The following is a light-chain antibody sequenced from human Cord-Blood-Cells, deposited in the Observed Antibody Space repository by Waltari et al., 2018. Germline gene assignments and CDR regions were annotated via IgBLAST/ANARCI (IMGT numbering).Light chain of an antibody. CDR2: WAS. Sequence: DIVMTQSPDSLTVSLGERAPINCKSSQSVLYSSNNKNYLAWYQQKPGQPPKLLIYWASTRESGVPDRFSGSGSGTDFTLTISSLQAEDVAVYYCQQYYSTPYTCGQGTKLEIK. CDR1: QSVLYSSNNKNY. CDR3: QQYYSTPYT. J-gene: IGKJ2*01. V-gene: IGKV4-1*01.